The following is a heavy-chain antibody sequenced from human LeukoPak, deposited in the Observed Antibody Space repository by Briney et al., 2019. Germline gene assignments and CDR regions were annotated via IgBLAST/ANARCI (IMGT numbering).Heavy chain of an antibody. V-gene: IGHV3-48*03. CDR1: GFTFSSYE. Sequence: GGSLRLSCAASGFTFSSYEMNCVRQAPGKRLEEFSYSSSSGSTIYYADSVKSRFTISRDNAKNSLYLQMNSLRAEDTAVYYCAELGITMIGGVWGKGTTVTISS. CDR3: AELGITMIGGV. J-gene: IGHJ6*04. CDR2: SSSSGSTI. D-gene: IGHD3-10*02.